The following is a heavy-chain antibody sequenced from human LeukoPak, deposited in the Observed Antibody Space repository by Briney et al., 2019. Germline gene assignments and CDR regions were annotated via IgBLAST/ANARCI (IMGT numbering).Heavy chain of an antibody. CDR2: IYYSGST. D-gene: IGHD3-22*01. CDR3: ARPAYYYDSSGYSYYFDY. Sequence: SETLSLTCTVSGGSISSSSYYWGWLRQPPGKGLEWIGSIYYSGSTYYNPSLKSRVTISVDTSKNQCSLKLSSVTAADTAVYYCARPAYYYDSSGYSYYFDYWGEGTLGTVSS. CDR1: GGSISSSSYY. J-gene: IGHJ4*02. V-gene: IGHV4-39*01.